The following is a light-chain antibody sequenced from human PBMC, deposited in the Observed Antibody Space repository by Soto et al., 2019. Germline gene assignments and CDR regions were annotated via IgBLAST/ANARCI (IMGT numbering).Light chain of an antibody. V-gene: IGKV1-5*03. CDR3: QQYNGT. CDR1: QTISNW. Sequence: DIQMTQSPSTLSATVGDRVTITCRASQTISNWLAWYQQKAGKAPKLLIYKASSLEGGVPSRFSGSGSGTEFTRTISSLQPDDFATYYCQQYNGTFGQGTKVEIK. J-gene: IGKJ1*01. CDR2: KAS.